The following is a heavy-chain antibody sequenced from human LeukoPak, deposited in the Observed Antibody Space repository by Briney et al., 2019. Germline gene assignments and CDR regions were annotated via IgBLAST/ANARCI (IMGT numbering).Heavy chain of an antibody. CDR3: ARGNYDFWRGYDDAFDI. V-gene: IGHV3-48*01. CDR2: ISSSSSTI. Sequence: GGSLTLSCAASGFTFSSYSMNWVRQAPGKGLEWLSYISSSSSTIYYADSVKGRFTISRDNAKNSLYLQMNSLRAEDTAVYYCARGNYDFWRGYDDAFDIWGQGTMVTVSS. J-gene: IGHJ3*02. CDR1: GFTFSSYS. D-gene: IGHD3-3*01.